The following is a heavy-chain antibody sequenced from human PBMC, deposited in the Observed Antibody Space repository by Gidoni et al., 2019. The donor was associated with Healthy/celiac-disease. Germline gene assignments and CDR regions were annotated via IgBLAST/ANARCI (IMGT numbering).Heavy chain of an antibody. CDR1: GGSFSGYY. J-gene: IGHJ6*03. CDR3: ARCGGYSYGYYYYYYMDV. D-gene: IGHD5-18*01. Sequence: QVQLQQWGAGLLKPSETLSLTCAVYGGSFSGYYWRWIRQPPGKGLEWIGEINHSGSTNYHPSLKSRVTISVDTSKNQFSLKLSSVTAADTAVYYCARCGGYSYGYYYYYYMDVWGKGTTVTVSS. CDR2: INHSGST. V-gene: IGHV4-34*01.